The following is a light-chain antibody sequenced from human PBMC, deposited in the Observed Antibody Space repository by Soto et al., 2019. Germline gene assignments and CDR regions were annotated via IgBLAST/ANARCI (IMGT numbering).Light chain of an antibody. J-gene: IGLJ3*02. Sequence: QSVLTQPPSASGSPGQSGTISCTGTSSDVGGYNYVSWYQHHPGKAPKLMIYEVSKRPSGVPDRFSGSKSGNTASLTVSGLQAEDEADYYCNSYAGNNWVFGGGTKVTVL. CDR3: NSYAGNNWV. CDR2: EVS. CDR1: SSDVGGYNY. V-gene: IGLV2-8*01.